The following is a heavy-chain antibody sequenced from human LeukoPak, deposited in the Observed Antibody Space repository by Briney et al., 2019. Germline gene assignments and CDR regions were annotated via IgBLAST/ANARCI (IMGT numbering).Heavy chain of an antibody. Sequence: GASVKVSCKASGYTFPSYGISWVRQAPGQGLEWMGWISAYNGNTNYAQKLQGRVTMTTDTSTSTAYMELRSRRSDDTAVYYCARDEMLRMLAVAVSFDYWGQGTLVTVSS. CDR2: ISAYNGNT. V-gene: IGHV1-18*01. D-gene: IGHD6-19*01. J-gene: IGHJ4*02. CDR1: GYTFPSYG. CDR3: ARDEMLRMLAVAVSFDY.